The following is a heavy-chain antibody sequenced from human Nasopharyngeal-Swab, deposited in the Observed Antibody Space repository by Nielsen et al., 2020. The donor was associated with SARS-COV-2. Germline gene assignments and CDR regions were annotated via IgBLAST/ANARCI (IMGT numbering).Heavy chain of an antibody. D-gene: IGHD3-10*01. V-gene: IGHV4-39*02. J-gene: IGHJ6*02. CDR1: GGSISSSSYY. CDR3: ARDYYGSGSYDFLGLYYYGMDV. CDR2: IYYSGST. Sequence: GSLRLSCTVSGGSISSSSYYWGWIRQPPGKGLEWIGSIYYSGSTYYNPSLKRRVTISVDTSKNQFSLKLSSVTAADTAVYYCARDYYGSGSYDFLGLYYYGMDVWGQGTTVTVSS.